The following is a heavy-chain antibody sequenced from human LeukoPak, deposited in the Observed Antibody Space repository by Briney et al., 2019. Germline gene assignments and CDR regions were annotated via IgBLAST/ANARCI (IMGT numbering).Heavy chain of an antibody. CDR2: IYDRGST. Sequence: SETLCLTCTVSGGSISSSSYYWGWIRQPPGKGLEWIGRIYDRGSTYYNPSLKRRGTISVDTTKNQFSLKLSSATPADTAVYDCASDLSIAVAQPWGQGTLVTVSS. J-gene: IGHJ5*02. CDR1: GGSISSSSYY. D-gene: IGHD6-19*01. CDR3: ASDLSIAVAQP. V-gene: IGHV4-39*01.